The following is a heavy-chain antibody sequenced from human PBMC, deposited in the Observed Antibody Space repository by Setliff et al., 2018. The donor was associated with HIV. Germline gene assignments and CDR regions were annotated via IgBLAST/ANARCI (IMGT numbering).Heavy chain of an antibody. CDR2: ISAYNGNT. CDR3: ARLNSTANSYYFDY. Sequence: ASVKVSCKASGYTFTSYGISWVRQAPGQRLEWMGWISAYNGNTNYAQKLQGRVTMTTDTSTSTAYMELRSLRSDDTAVYYCARLNSTANSYYFDYWGQGTLVTVSS. CDR1: GYTFTSYG. V-gene: IGHV1-18*01. J-gene: IGHJ4*02. D-gene: IGHD7-27*01.